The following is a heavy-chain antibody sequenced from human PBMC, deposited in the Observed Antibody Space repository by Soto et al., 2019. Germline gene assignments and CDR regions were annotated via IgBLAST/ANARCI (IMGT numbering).Heavy chain of an antibody. CDR3: ARGTGSASFLIDY. V-gene: IGHV3-30-3*01. Sequence: VLLVKSGGGVVQPGTSLTLSCAASGFPFTSYAMHWVRQTPEKGLQWLTIISSDGSTIHYVDSVKGRFTISRDNSKNTVYLQMNSLRADDTAVYYCARGTGSASFLIDYWGQGTLVTVSS. CDR1: GFPFTSYA. J-gene: IGHJ4*02. D-gene: IGHD3-10*01. CDR2: ISSDGSTI.